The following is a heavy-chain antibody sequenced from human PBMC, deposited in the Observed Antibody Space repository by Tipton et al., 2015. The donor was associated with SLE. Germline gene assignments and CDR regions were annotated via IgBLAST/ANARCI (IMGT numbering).Heavy chain of an antibody. D-gene: IGHD1-26*01. Sequence: GLVKPSETLSLTCAVSGGPISSGDNYWTWIRQPAGKGLEWIGHVHSNGNTNYNPSLRSRATISADKSKNQFSLNLNSVTAADTAVFYCARTKSRRKWDLQTGFDIWGPGAMVTVSS. CDR3: ARTKSRRKWDLQTGFDI. J-gene: IGHJ3*02. V-gene: IGHV4-61*02. CDR2: VHSNGNT. CDR1: GGPISSGDNY.